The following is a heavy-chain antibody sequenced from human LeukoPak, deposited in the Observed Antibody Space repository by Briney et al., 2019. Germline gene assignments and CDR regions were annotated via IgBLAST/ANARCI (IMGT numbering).Heavy chain of an antibody. V-gene: IGHV4-59*01. D-gene: IGHD1-1*01. CDR3: ARGGSTGTNLNWVDP. Sequence: PSETLSLTCTVSGGSISSYYGSWIRQPPGKGLECLGYIYYSGSTNYNPSLKSRVTISVDTSKNQFSLKLSSVTAADTAVYYCARGGSTGTNLNWVDPWGQGTLVTVSS. CDR2: IYYSGST. J-gene: IGHJ5*02. CDR1: GGSISSYY.